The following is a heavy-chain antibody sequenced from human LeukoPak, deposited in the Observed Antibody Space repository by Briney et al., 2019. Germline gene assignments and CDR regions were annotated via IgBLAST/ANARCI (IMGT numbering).Heavy chain of an antibody. CDR3: VRVKLGTGIYKALDY. V-gene: IGHV3-23*01. CDR1: GFTFSSYA. CDR2: INGGGVNT. D-gene: IGHD1-26*01. J-gene: IGHJ4*02. Sequence: GGSLRLSCAASGFTFSSYAMSWVRQAPGKGLEWVSTINGGGVNTHYADSVGGRFTISRDNSKNTLFLQMNSLRTDDTAVYYCVRVKLGTGIYKALDYWGQGTLVTVPS.